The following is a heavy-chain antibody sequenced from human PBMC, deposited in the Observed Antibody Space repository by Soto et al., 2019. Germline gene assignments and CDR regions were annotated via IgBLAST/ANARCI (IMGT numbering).Heavy chain of an antibody. V-gene: IGHV1-69*01. CDR1: GGTFSTSS. Sequence: QLQLVQSGTEVKEPGSSVKVSCKASGGTFSTSSFVWVRQGPGQGLEWMGGIIPIFTRTNFAQKFQGRVTFSADESTRTTYMELRSLTSEDTAIYYCARDVVRSTAGDSWGQGTLVTASS. D-gene: IGHD2-15*01. J-gene: IGHJ4*02. CDR2: IIPIFTRT. CDR3: ARDVVRSTAGDS.